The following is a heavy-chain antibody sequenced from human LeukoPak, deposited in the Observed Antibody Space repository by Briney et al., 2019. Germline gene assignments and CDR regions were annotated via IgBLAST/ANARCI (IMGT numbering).Heavy chain of an antibody. V-gene: IGHV1-2*02. D-gene: IGHD2-15*01. Sequence: SVKVSCKASGYTFTDYYINWVRQAPGQGLEWMGWINPNSGGTNYALKFQGRVTMTRDTSIRTAYMELSRLRSDDTAVYYCARSTYCSGGRCYLWYFDYWGQGTLVTVSS. J-gene: IGHJ4*02. CDR2: INPNSGGT. CDR1: GYTFTDYY. CDR3: ARSTYCSGGRCYLWYFDY.